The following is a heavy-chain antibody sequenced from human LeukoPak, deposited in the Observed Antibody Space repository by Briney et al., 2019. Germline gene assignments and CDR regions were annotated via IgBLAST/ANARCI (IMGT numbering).Heavy chain of an antibody. CDR3: ARRDASDYYYYYYMDV. CDR1: GFTFSSYS. Sequence: GGSLRLSCAASGFTFSSYSMNWVRQAPGKGLEWVSYISSSSSTIYYADSVKGRFTISRDNAKNSLYLQMNSLRAEDTAVYYRARRDASDYYYYYYMDVWGKGTTVTVSS. CDR2: ISSSSSTI. J-gene: IGHJ6*03. D-gene: IGHD2-21*01. V-gene: IGHV3-48*04.